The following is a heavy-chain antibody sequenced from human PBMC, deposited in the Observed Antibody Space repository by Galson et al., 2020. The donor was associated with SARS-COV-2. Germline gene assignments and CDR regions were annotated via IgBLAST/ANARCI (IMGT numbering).Heavy chain of an antibody. CDR3: LSYSNTRHNF. Sequence: GESLKISCATSGFLFSDYAMHWVRQAPGKGLEYVSAISPNAATSFYADSVDGRFTMSRDNSRNMFYLHMTGLRLDDTAVYYCLSYSNTRHNFWGQGTLVTVSS. V-gene: IGHV3-64D*09. D-gene: IGHD6-13*01. CDR2: ISPNAATS. J-gene: IGHJ4*02. CDR1: GFLFSDYA.